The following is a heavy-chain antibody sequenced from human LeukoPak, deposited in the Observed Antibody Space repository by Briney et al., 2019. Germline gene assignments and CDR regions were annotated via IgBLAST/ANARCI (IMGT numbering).Heavy chain of an antibody. V-gene: IGHV4-38-2*01. CDR1: GFTFSDYY. D-gene: IGHD3-3*02. Sequence: GSLRLSCAASGFTFSDYYMSWIRQAPGKGLEWIGSIYYSGSTYYNPSLKSRVTISVDTSKNQFSLKLSSVTAADTAVYYCARGLHFWSGYYGYYFDYWGQGTLVTVSS. J-gene: IGHJ4*02. CDR3: ARGLHFWSGYYGYYFDY. CDR2: IYYSGST.